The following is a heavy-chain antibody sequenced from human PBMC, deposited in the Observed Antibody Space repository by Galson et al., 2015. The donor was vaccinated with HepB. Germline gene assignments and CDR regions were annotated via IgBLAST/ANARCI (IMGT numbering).Heavy chain of an antibody. V-gene: IGHV3-23*01. Sequence: SLRLSCAASGFTFNNYAMSWVRQAPGKGLEWVSTISGSGGGTFYADSVKGRFAISRDNSKNTLYLQMNSLRAEDTAIYYCAKELSDSSNWFIGAFDMWGQGTMVTVSS. D-gene: IGHD6-13*01. CDR3: AKELSDSSNWFIGAFDM. J-gene: IGHJ3*02. CDR2: ISGSGGGT. CDR1: GFTFNNYA.